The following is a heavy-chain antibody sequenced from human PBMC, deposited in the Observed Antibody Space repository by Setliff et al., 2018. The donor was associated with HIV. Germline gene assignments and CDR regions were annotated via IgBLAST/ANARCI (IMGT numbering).Heavy chain of an antibody. CDR2: IHPSGGST. V-gene: IGHV1-46*01. J-gene: IGHJ5*02. Sequence: ASVKVSCKASGYTFTSYYIHWVLQAPGQGLEWMGVIHPSGGSTSYAQSFQGRVTMTRDTSTSTVYMELSSLRSEDTAVYYCARVRYCSGGSCYGGEYWFDPWGQGTLVTVSS. CDR1: GYTFTSYY. CDR3: ARVRYCSGGSCYGGEYWFDP. D-gene: IGHD2-15*01.